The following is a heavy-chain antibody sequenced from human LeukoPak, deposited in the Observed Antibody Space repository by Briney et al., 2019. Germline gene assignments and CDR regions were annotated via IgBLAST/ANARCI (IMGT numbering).Heavy chain of an antibody. CDR3: ARGADIVVVPAAHFDY. J-gene: IGHJ4*02. Sequence: PSETLSLTCAVYGGSFSGYYWSWIRQPPGKGLEWIGEINHSGSTNYNPSLKSRVTISVDTSKNQFSLKLSSVTAADTAVYHCARGADIVVVPAAHFDYWGQGTLVTVSS. CDR2: INHSGST. CDR1: GGSFSGYY. D-gene: IGHD2-2*01. V-gene: IGHV4-34*01.